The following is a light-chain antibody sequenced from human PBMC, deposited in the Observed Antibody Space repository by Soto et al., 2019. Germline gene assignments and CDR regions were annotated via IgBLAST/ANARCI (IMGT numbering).Light chain of an antibody. CDR1: QGINSA. CDR2: GAS. Sequence: AIQLTQSPSSLSASVGDRVTITCRASQGINSALAWYQKKPGQAPKVLIYGASNLESEVPSRFSGSRYGTDFTLTISRLQPEDFAIFYCQQFNSYPTFGGGTKVEIK. V-gene: IGKV1-13*02. J-gene: IGKJ4*01. CDR3: QQFNSYPT.